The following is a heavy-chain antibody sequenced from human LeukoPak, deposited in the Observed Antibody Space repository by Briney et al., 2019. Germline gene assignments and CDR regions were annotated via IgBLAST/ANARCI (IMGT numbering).Heavy chain of an antibody. D-gene: IGHD3-22*01. CDR2: ISDDGSIT. CDR1: GFTFSRDW. Sequence: GGSLRLSCAASGFTFSRDWMHWVRQAPGKGLVWVSRISDDGSITTYADSVKGRFTISRDNAKSTLYLQLSSLTAEDTAVYYCAKAMSTDHYDSKGFYRVDFDSWGQGTLVTVSS. CDR3: AKAMSTDHYDSKGFYRVDFDS. J-gene: IGHJ4*02. V-gene: IGHV3-74*03.